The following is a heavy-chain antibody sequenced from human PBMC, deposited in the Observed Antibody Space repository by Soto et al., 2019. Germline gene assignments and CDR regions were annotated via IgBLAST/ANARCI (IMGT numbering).Heavy chain of an antibody. D-gene: IGHD3-22*01. Sequence: ASVKVSCKASGGTFSSYAISWVRQAPGQGLEWMGWINPNSGGTNYAQKFQGRVTMTRDTSISTAYMELSRLRSDDTAVYYCAREPPRLGTYYYDSSGHYYGMDVWGQGTTVTVSS. CDR3: AREPPRLGTYYYDSSGHYYGMDV. CDR2: INPNSGGT. J-gene: IGHJ6*02. CDR1: GGTFSSYA. V-gene: IGHV1-2*02.